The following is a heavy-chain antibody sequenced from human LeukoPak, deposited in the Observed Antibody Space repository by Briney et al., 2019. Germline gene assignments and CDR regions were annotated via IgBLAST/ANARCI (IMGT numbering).Heavy chain of an antibody. Sequence: GESLKISCKGSGYSFTSYWIGWVRQMPGKGLELMGIIYPGDSNTKYSPSFQGQVTISADKSFTTAYLQWASLKAADSAMYYCARQTTLSRGWYFDLWGLGTLVTVSS. CDR1: GYSFTSYW. CDR2: IYPGDSNT. D-gene: IGHD4-17*01. CDR3: ARQTTLSRGWYFDL. J-gene: IGHJ2*01. V-gene: IGHV5-51*01.